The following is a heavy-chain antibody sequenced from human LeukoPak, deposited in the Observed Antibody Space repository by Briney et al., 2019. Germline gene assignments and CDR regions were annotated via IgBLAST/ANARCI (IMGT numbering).Heavy chain of an antibody. V-gene: IGHV3-48*03. CDR2: ISSSGSTK. CDR1: GFTFSSYE. CDR3: ARDQYSSGLDAFDI. Sequence: GSLRLSFAASGFTFSSYEMNWVRQAPGKGLEWVSYISSSGSTKYYADSVKGRFTISRDNAKNSLYLQMNSLRAEDTAVYYCARDQYSSGLDAFDIWAKGQWSPSLQ. D-gene: IGHD6-19*01. J-gene: IGHJ3*02.